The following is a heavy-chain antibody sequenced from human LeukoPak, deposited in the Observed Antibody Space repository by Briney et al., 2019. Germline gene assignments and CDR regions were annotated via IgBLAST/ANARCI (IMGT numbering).Heavy chain of an antibody. J-gene: IGHJ3*02. D-gene: IGHD2-2*01. CDR1: GGSFSGYY. CDR2: IYHSGST. CDR3: ATPYCSSTSCYDAFDI. Sequence: PSETLSLTCAVYGGSFSGYYWSWIRQPPGKGLEWIGSIYHSGSTYYNPSLKSRVTISVDTSKNQFSLKLSSVTAADTAVYYCATPYCSSTSCYDAFDIWGQGTMVTVSS. V-gene: IGHV4-34*01.